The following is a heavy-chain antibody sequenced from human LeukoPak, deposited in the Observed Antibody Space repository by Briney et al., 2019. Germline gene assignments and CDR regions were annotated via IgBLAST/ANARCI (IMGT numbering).Heavy chain of an antibody. Sequence: PQTLSLTCTVSGGSTSSSSYYWGWIRQPPGRGLEWIGSIHYSGSTYYNPSLKSRVTISVDTTKIQFSLKLGSVTDAGAAVYYCARQKLNWGNWFDPWGQGTLVTVSS. CDR1: GGSTSSSSYY. CDR2: IHYSGST. V-gene: IGHV4-39*01. CDR3: ARQKLNWGNWFDP. J-gene: IGHJ5*02. D-gene: IGHD7-27*01.